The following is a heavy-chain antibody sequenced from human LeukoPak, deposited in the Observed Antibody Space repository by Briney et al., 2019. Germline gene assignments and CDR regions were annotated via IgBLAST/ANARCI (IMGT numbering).Heavy chain of an antibody. CDR3: VSGRTDWYLDL. D-gene: IGHD5-12*01. J-gene: IGHJ2*01. Sequence: ASLKLSCKASGGTFSNLGISWVRQAPGQGFEWVGRIITTVVITNYAQKFQGRVTITADASTDTAYMELNSLRAEDTAVYYCVSGRTDWYLDLWGRGTLVT. CDR2: IITTVVIT. CDR1: GGTFSNLG. V-gene: IGHV1-69*04.